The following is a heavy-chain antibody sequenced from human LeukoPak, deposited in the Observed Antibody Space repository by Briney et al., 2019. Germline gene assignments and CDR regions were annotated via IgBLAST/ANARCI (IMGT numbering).Heavy chain of an antibody. Sequence: GGSLRLSCAASGFTLNSYSMNWVRQAPGNGLGWVSSISSSSNYIYYADSLKGRFTISRDNAKNSLYLQTNSLRAEDTAVYYCARDGRMTTVVTPEIFDFWGQGTLVTVSS. D-gene: IGHD4-23*01. CDR1: GFTLNSYS. CDR2: ISSSSNYI. V-gene: IGHV3-21*01. CDR3: ARDGRMTTVVTPEIFDF. J-gene: IGHJ4*02.